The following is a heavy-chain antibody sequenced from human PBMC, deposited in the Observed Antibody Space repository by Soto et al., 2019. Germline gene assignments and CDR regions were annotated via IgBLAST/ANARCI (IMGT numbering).Heavy chain of an antibody. CDR3: ARDRRFLEWLSIPRGGMDV. Sequence: QVQLVESGGGVVQPGRSLRLSCAASGFTFSSYGMHWVRQAPGKGLEWVAVIWYDGSNKYYADSVKGRFTISRDNSKNTVYLQMNSLRAEDTAVYYCARDRRFLEWLSIPRGGMDVWGQGTTVTVSS. D-gene: IGHD3-3*01. CDR1: GFTFSSYG. J-gene: IGHJ6*02. V-gene: IGHV3-33*01. CDR2: IWYDGSNK.